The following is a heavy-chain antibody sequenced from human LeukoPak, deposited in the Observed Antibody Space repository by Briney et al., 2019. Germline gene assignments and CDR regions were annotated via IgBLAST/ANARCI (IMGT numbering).Heavy chain of an antibody. J-gene: IGHJ4*02. D-gene: IGHD6-6*01. CDR2: INHSGSA. CDR1: GGSFSGYY. CDR3: ARGGVGSSGYYFDY. V-gene: IGHV4-34*01. Sequence: SETLSLTCAVYGGSFSGYYWSWIRQPPGKGLEWIGEINHSGSANYNPSLKSRVTISVDTSKNQFSLNLSSVTAADTAVYYCARGGVGSSGYYFDYGGQGTLVTVSS.